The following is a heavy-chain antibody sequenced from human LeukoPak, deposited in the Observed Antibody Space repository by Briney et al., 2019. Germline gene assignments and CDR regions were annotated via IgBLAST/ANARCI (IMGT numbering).Heavy chain of an antibody. CDR2: IYPDDSDT. Sequence: GESLKISCQGSGYSFTTYWIAWVRQMPGKGLEWMGIIYPDDSDTRYSPSFQGQVSISADKSISTAYLQWSSLKASDTAMYYCARPQKEYSSSSGFDYWGQGTLVTVSS. J-gene: IGHJ4*02. V-gene: IGHV5-51*01. CDR3: ARPQKEYSSSSGFDY. CDR1: GYSFTTYW. D-gene: IGHD6-6*01.